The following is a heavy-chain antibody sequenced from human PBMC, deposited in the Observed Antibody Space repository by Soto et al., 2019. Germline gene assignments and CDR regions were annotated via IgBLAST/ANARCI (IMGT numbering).Heavy chain of an antibody. CDR3: ARDDGDHYFDY. CDR2: IWYDGSNK. D-gene: IGHD4-17*01. J-gene: IGHJ4*02. CDR1: XXXFSSYG. V-gene: IGHV3-33*01. Sequence: QVQLVESGGGVVQPGRXLRLSCAASXXXFSSYGMHWVRQAPGKGLEWVAVIWYDGSNKYYADSVKGRFTISRDNSKNTLYLQMNSLRAEDTAVYYCARDDGDHYFDYWGQGTLVTVSS.